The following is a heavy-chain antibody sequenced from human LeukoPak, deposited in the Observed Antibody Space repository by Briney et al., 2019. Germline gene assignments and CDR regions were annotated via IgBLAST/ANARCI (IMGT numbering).Heavy chain of an antibody. CDR3: ARGWIQLWFLFDY. CDR1: GFTFSNAW. Sequence: GRSLRLSCAASGFTFSNAWMSWVRQAPGKGLEWVSVIYSGGSTYYADSVKGRFTISRDNSKNTLYLQMNSLRAEDTAVYYCARGWIQLWFLFDYWGQGTLVTVSS. CDR2: IYSGGST. J-gene: IGHJ4*02. V-gene: IGHV3-53*01. D-gene: IGHD5-18*01.